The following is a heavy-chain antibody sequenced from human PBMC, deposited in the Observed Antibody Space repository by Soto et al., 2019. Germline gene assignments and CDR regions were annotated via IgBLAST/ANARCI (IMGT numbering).Heavy chain of an antibody. J-gene: IGHJ3*02. V-gene: IGHV3-23*01. Sequence: PGGSLRLSCAASGFIFSSYAMSWVRQAPGKGLEWVSAISGSGSGTYYADSVKGRFTISRDNPKYTLYLQMNSLRAEDTAVYYCAGSAMVRGVIMSLIFDIWGQGTMVTVSS. D-gene: IGHD3-10*01. CDR1: GFIFSSYA. CDR2: ISGSGSGT. CDR3: AGSAMVRGVIMSLIFDI.